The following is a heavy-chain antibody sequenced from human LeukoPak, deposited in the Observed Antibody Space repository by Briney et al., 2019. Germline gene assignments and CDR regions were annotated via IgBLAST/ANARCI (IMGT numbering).Heavy chain of an antibody. CDR3: AREYSGSYSTFDP. CDR2: ISYDGSNK. Sequence: PGGSLRLSCTASGFNLTNYAMHWVRHAPAKGLEWVAVISYDGSNKYYADSVKGRFTTSRDNSKNTLYLQMNGLRAEDTAVYYCAREYSGSYSTFDPWGQGTLVTVSS. V-gene: IGHV3-30*04. CDR1: GFNLTNYA. D-gene: IGHD1-26*01. J-gene: IGHJ5*02.